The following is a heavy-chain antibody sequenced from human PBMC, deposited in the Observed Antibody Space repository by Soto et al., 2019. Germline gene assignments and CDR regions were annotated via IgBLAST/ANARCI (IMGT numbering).Heavy chain of an antibody. D-gene: IGHD3-3*01. Sequence: SVKVSCKISGGTFSSYTITWVRQAPGQGLEWMGRFIPIFGTTIYAQMFQGRVTITADESTRTAYMELSSLRSEDTAIYYCAGGSLSGYSSSYHLDYWGQGALVTVSS. J-gene: IGHJ4*02. V-gene: IGHV1-69*13. CDR2: FIPIFGTT. CDR3: AGGSLSGYSSSYHLDY. CDR1: GGTFSSYT.